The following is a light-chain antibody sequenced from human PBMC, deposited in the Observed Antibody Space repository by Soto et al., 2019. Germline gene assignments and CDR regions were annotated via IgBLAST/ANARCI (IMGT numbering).Light chain of an antibody. Sequence: EIVLTQSPATLSLSPGERATLSCRASPSVSSYLAWYQQKAGQAPRLLIYDASNRATGIPARFSGSGSGTDFTITISSLEPEDFAVYYCQQRSNWPWTFGQGTKVEIK. J-gene: IGKJ1*01. CDR3: QQRSNWPWT. CDR1: PSVSSY. CDR2: DAS. V-gene: IGKV3-11*01.